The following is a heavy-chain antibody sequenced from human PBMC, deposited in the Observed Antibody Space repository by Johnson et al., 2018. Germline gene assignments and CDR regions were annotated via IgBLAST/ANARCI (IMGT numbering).Heavy chain of an antibody. CDR2: MSSDGRTI. J-gene: IGHJ3*02. D-gene: IGHD5-18*01. CDR1: GFTFSRYW. V-gene: IGHV3-74*01. CDR3: ARERGGSVSYGDAFDI. Sequence: VQLQESGGGSVQPGGSLRLSCVASGFTFSRYWMHWVRQAPGKGLVWVSRMSSDGRTIHYADSVKGRLTISRDNAKNPLYLQMNSLRADDAAVYYCARERGGSVSYGDAFDIWGQGTMVTVSS.